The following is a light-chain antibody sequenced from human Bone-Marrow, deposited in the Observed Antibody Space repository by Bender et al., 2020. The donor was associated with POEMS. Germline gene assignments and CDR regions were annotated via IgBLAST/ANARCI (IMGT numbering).Light chain of an antibody. Sequence: QSALTQPPSASGSPGHSVTISCTGTSRDIGNYDYVSWYQQHPGKAPKLIIYEVSNRPSGVSNRFSGSKSGNAASLTISGLQAEDEADYYCCSYAGSPTYVIFGGGTRLTVL. V-gene: IGLV2-8*01. CDR2: EVS. CDR3: CSYAGSPTYVI. J-gene: IGLJ2*01. CDR1: SRDIGNYDY.